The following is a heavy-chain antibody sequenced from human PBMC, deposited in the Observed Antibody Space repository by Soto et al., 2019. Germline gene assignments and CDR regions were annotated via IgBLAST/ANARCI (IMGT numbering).Heavy chain of an antibody. Sequence: QVQLVQSGAEVKKPGASVKVSCKASGYTFPSYGISWVRQAPGQGLEWMGWISAYNGNTNYAQKLQGRVTMTADTSTSTAYRELRSLRSDDTAVYYCARDSAGYSGYYGMDVWGQGTTVTVSS. CDR2: ISAYNGNT. CDR1: GYTFPSYG. V-gene: IGHV1-18*01. D-gene: IGHD5-12*01. CDR3: ARDSAGYSGYYGMDV. J-gene: IGHJ6*02.